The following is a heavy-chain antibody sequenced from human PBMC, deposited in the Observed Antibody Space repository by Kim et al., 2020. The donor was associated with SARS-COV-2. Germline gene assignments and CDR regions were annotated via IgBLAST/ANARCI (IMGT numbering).Heavy chain of an antibody. Sequence: SETLSLTCAVYGGSFSGYYWSWIRQPPGKGLEWIGEINHSGSTNYNPSLKSRVTISVDTSKNQFSLKLSSVTAADTAVYYCARARRGVVTANHWFDPWGQGTLVTVSS. D-gene: IGHD2-21*02. CDR2: INHSGST. V-gene: IGHV4-34*01. J-gene: IGHJ5*02. CDR1: GGSFSGYY. CDR3: ARARRGVVTANHWFDP.